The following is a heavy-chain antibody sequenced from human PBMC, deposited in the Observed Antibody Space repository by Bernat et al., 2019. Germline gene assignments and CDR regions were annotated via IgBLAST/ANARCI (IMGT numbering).Heavy chain of an antibody. Sequence: EVELVESGGTLVQPGGSLRLSCAASGFMFTKYAMHWVRQAPGKGPEYLSSILGSGDSTQYANAGKGRFISSRDNSKNALYLHMGGLRPDDMAVYYCARDGDGGYAFDHWGQGTLVTVSS. D-gene: IGHD5-12*01. CDR3: ARDGDGGYAFDH. CDR1: GFMFTKYA. CDR2: ILGSGDST. J-gene: IGHJ4*02. V-gene: IGHV3-64*01.